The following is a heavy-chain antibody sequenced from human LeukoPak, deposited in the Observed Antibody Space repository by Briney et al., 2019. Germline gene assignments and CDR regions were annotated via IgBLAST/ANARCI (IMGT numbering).Heavy chain of an antibody. CDR1: GYTFTSYD. Sequence: GASVKVSCKASGYTFTSYDINWVGQATGQGLEWMGWLNPNSGNSGYAQKFQGRVTITRNTSISTAYMELSSLRSEDTAVYYCARGLPTIFGGDDAFDIWGQGTMVTVSS. J-gene: IGHJ3*02. V-gene: IGHV1-8*03. D-gene: IGHD3-3*01. CDR3: ARGLPTIFGGDDAFDI. CDR2: LNPNSGNS.